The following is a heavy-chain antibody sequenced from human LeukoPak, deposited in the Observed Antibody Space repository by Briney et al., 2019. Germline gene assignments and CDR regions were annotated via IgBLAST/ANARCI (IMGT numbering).Heavy chain of an antibody. J-gene: IGHJ2*01. D-gene: IGHD2-15*01. CDR2: IKQDGSEK. V-gene: IGHV3-7*01. CDR3: ARDRDNDWYFDL. CDR1: GFTFSSYG. Sequence: QSGGSLRLSCAASGFTFSSYGMHWVRQAPGKGLEWVANIKQDGSEKYYVDSVKGRFTISRDNAKNSLYLQMNSLRAEDTAVYYCARDRDNDWYFDLWGRGTLVTVSS.